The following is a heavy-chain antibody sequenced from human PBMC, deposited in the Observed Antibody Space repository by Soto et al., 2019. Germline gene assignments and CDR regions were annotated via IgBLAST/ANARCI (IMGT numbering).Heavy chain of an antibody. CDR1: GASIGSGGW. V-gene: IGHV4-4*02. D-gene: IGHD3-9*01. J-gene: IGHJ5*02. CDR2: IVHDGHT. CDR3: ARHEGWTGPDQ. Sequence: QVHLQEAGPGLVKPSETLSLTCAVSGASIGSGGWWSWVRQPPGKGLEWLAEIVHDGHTNDGPSLKSRVTIPVDTSQNQFSLNVYSVTAADTAVYYCARHEGWTGPDQWGQGTLVTVSS.